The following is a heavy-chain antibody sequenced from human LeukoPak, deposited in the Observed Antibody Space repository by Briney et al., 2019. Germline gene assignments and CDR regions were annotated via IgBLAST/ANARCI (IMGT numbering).Heavy chain of an antibody. V-gene: IGHV3-9*01. CDR2: LSWNGATV. CDR3: AKSGQRLVRGFFDY. D-gene: IGHD6-13*01. CDR1: GYTFDDYA. J-gene: IGHJ4*01. Sequence: SGGSLRLSCAASGYTFDDYAMHWVRQAPGKGLEWVSGLSWNGATVGYADSVRGRFSISRDNAKNSLYLQMNSLSAEDTALYYCAKSGQRLVRGFFDYWGQGSLVTVSS.